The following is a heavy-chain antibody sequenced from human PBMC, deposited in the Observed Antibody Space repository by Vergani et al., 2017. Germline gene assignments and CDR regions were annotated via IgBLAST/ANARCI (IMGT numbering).Heavy chain of an antibody. V-gene: IGHV3-30*04. J-gene: IGHJ1*01. Sequence: QVQLVESGGGVVQPGRSLRLSCAASGFTFSSYAMHWVRQAPGKGLEWVAVISYDGSNKYYADSVKGRFTISRDNSKNTLYLQMNSLRAEDTAVYYCAKVGYGDYVVSYFQHWGQGTLVTVSS. CDR3: AKVGYGDYVVSYFQH. CDR1: GFTFSSYA. D-gene: IGHD4-17*01. CDR2: ISYDGSNK.